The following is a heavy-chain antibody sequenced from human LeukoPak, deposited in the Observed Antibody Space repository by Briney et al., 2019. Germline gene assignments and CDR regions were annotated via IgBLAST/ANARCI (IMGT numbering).Heavy chain of an antibody. V-gene: IGHV3-33*01. CDR3: ARIGRTGGNCRPYYFYGMDV. CDR1: GFTFSTYG. J-gene: IGHJ6*02. CDR2: IWYDGSIK. Sequence: PGGSLRLSCAASGFTFSTYGMHWVRQAPGKGLEWEAIIWYDGSIKYYADSVKGRFTISRDNSKNTMYLQMNSLRVEDTAVYYCARIGRTGGNCRPYYFYGMDVWGQGTTVTVSS. D-gene: IGHD2-8*02.